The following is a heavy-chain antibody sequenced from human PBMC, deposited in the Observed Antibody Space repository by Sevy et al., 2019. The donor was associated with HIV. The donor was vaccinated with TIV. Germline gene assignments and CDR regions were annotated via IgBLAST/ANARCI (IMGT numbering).Heavy chain of an antibody. CDR3: ARDWKMFGGVIASDAFDI. CDR2: ISSSSSYI. CDR1: GFTFSSYS. V-gene: IGHV3-21*01. J-gene: IGHJ3*02. Sequence: GGSLRLSCAASGFTFSSYSMNWVRQAPGKGLEWVSSISSSSSYIYYADSVKGRFTISRDNAKNSLYLQMNSLRAEDTAVYYCARDWKMFGGVIASDAFDIWGQGTMVTVSS. D-gene: IGHD3-16*02.